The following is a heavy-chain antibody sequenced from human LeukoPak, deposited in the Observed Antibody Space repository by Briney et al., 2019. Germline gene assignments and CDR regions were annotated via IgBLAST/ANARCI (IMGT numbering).Heavy chain of an antibody. D-gene: IGHD5-12*01. CDR3: AKERRWLRFFDY. J-gene: IGHJ4*02. Sequence: GGSLRLSCAASGFTFSGYAMSWVREAPGKGLEWVSAISGSGGSTYYADSVKGWFTISRDNSKNTLYLQMNSLRAEDTAVYYCAKERRWLRFFDYWGQGTLVTVSS. CDR1: GFTFSGYA. CDR2: ISGSGGST. V-gene: IGHV3-23*01.